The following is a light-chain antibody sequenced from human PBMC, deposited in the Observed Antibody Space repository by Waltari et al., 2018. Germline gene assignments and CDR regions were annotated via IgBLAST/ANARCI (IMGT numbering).Light chain of an antibody. CDR1: SSDVGAYNL. J-gene: IGLJ3*02. Sequence: QSALAQPASVSGSPGQSITISCSGTSSDVGAYNLVSWYQHHPGKAPKLTIFDVSARPSGISHRVAGSKYGNTASLTISGLQAEDEADYYCCSYAGGATVLFGGGTKVTVL. V-gene: IGLV2-23*02. CDR3: CSYAGGATVL. CDR2: DVS.